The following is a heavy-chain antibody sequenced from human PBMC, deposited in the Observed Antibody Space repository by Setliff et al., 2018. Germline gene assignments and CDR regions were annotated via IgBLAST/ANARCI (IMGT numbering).Heavy chain of an antibody. V-gene: IGHV3-30*02. Sequence: GGSLRLSCSASGFTFNTYTMHWVRQAPGKGLEWVANIKQDGSDKYYADSVKGRFTISRDNSKNTLYLQMNSLRAEDTAVYYCAKDRIGGSYYYFDYWGQGTLVTVSS. D-gene: IGHD1-26*01. CDR2: IKQDGSDK. CDR1: GFTFNTYT. CDR3: AKDRIGGSYYYFDY. J-gene: IGHJ4*02.